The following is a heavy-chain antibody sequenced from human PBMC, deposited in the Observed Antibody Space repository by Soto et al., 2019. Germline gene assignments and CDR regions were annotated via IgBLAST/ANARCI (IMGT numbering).Heavy chain of an antibody. CDR2: TYYRSKWYN. CDR1: GDSVSSNSAA. CDR3: ARFGYSSGWNNWFDP. D-gene: IGHD6-19*01. V-gene: IGHV6-1*01. J-gene: IGHJ5*02. Sequence: TLSLTCAISGDSVSSNSAAWNWIRQSPSRGLEWLGRTYYRSKWYNDYAVSVKSRITINPDTSKNQFSLQLNSVTPEDTAVYYCARFGYSSGWNNWFDPWGQGTLVTVSS.